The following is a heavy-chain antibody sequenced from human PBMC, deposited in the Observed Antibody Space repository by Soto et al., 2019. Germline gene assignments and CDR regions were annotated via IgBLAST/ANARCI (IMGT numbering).Heavy chain of an antibody. D-gene: IGHD4-17*01. Sequence: GGSLRLSCAASGFTFSSYWMHWVRQAPGKGLVWVSRINSDGSSTSYADSVKGRFTISRDNAKNTLYLQMNSLRAEDTAVYYCARHGNLRDYDYWGQGTLVTVSS. CDR2: INSDGSST. CDR3: ARHGNLRDYDY. J-gene: IGHJ4*02. CDR1: GFTFSSYW. V-gene: IGHV3-74*01.